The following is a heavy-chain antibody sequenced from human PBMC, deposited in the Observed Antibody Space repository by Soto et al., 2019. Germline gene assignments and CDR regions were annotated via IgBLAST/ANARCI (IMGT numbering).Heavy chain of an antibody. D-gene: IGHD3-22*01. V-gene: IGHV1-69*12. Sequence: QVQLVQSGAEVKKPGSSVKVSCKASGGTFSSYAITWVRQAPGQGLEWMGGIIPIFGTANYAQKFQGRVTSTADPSPRXXYMELSRLRSEDTAVYYCARARGPSSGYYPYWFDPGGQGTLVTVSS. CDR3: ARARGPSSGYYPYWFDP. CDR1: GGTFSSYA. CDR2: IIPIFGTA. J-gene: IGHJ5*02.